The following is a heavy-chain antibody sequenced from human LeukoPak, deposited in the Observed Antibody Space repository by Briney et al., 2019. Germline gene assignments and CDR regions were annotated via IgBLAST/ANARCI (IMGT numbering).Heavy chain of an antibody. CDR2: IHPDTGGT. Sequence: ASVKVSCKASGYTFTGFYFHWMRQAPGQGLEWVGCIHPDTGGTNYAQNFQGRVTMTRDTSTSTVYMELSSLRSEDTAVYYCAREGGSGSYSYHFYFWGQGAPLTVSS. J-gene: IGHJ4*02. CDR1: GYTFTGFY. D-gene: IGHD1-26*01. CDR3: AREGGSGSYSYHFYF. V-gene: IGHV1-2*02.